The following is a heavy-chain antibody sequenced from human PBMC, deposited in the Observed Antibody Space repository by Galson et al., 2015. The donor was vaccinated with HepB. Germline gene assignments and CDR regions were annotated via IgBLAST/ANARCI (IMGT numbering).Heavy chain of an antibody. CDR1: GFTFSDYY. V-gene: IGHV3-11*01. CDR2: ISSSGSTI. CDR3: ARDHSGYDPEYFQH. J-gene: IGHJ1*01. D-gene: IGHD5-12*01. Sequence: SLRLSCAASGFTFSDYYMSWIRQAPGKGLEWVSYISSSGSTIYYADSVKGRFTISRDNAKNSLYLQMNSLRAEDTAVYYCARDHSGYDPEYFQHWGQGTLVTVSS.